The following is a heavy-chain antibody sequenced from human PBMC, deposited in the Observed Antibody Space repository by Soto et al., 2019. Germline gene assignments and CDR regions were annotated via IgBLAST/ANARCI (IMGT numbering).Heavy chain of an antibody. CDR1: GGSISSSSYY. Sequence: SETLSLTCTVSGGSISSSSYYWAWIRQPPGKGLEWIGSMLYSGLTYYNPSLKSRVTLSVDTSKNQFSVRLNSVTASDTAVYYCAPLSVSLSGPYGIHVWGQGTTVTVSS. V-gene: IGHV4-39*01. CDR2: MLYSGLT. J-gene: IGHJ6*02. D-gene: IGHD2-15*01. CDR3: APLSVSLSGPYGIHV.